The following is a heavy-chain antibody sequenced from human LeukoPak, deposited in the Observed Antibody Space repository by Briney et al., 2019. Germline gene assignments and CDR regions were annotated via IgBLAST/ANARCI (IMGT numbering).Heavy chain of an antibody. D-gene: IGHD2-2*01. Sequence: ASVKVSCKASGYPFTNYAMHWVRQAPRQRLEWMGWINAGNGNTKYSQKFQGRVTITRDTSASTAYMELSSLRSEDTAVYYCARDRGSKAAEYYFDYWGQGTLVTVSS. CDR3: ARDRGSKAAEYYFDY. CDR2: INAGNGNT. CDR1: GYPFTNYA. J-gene: IGHJ4*02. V-gene: IGHV1-3*01.